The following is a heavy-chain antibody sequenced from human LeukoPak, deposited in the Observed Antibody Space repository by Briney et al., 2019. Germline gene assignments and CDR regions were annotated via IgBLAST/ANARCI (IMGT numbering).Heavy chain of an antibody. CDR3: AREGGGSYSYFDY. CDR2: INPNSGGT. V-gene: IGHV1-2*02. Sequence: GASVKVSCKASGYTFTGYYMHGVRHAPGQGLEWMGWINPNSGGTNYAQKFQGRVTMTRDTSISTAYMELSRLRSDDTAVYYGAREGGGSYSYFDYWGQGTLVTVSS. CDR1: GYTFTGYY. D-gene: IGHD1-26*01. J-gene: IGHJ4*02.